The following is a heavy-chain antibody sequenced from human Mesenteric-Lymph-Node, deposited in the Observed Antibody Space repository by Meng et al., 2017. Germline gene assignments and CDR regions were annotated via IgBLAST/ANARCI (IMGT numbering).Heavy chain of an antibody. CDR1: GFTFTTYA. D-gene: IGHD5-24*01. Sequence: GGSLRLSCAASGFTFTTYAMTWVRQAPGKGLDWVSAIGGKGAYTYYADSVKGRFTISRDNSKNTLYLQMNSLRAEDTAVYYCAKFYGPFKSDGWTFDGFHIWGQGPMVTVSS. CDR3: AKFYGPFKSDGWTFDGFHI. V-gene: IGHV3-23*01. J-gene: IGHJ3*02. CDR2: IGGKGAYT.